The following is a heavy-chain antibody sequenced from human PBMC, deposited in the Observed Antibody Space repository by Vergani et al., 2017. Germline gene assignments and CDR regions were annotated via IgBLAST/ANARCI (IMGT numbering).Heavy chain of an antibody. J-gene: IGHJ1*01. CDR1: GFTSSYYG. V-gene: IGHV3-30*03. CDR3: ATNSCCTPACQIGYFME. Sequence: QVHLVESGGGVVQPGRSLRLSCVVSGFTSSYYGMHWVRQAPVKGLEWVAVISYDGTQKYYADSVKGRFTISRDNSKSTLYLQMNSLRTEDTAVYYCATNSCCTPACQIGYFMEWGQGTLVTVSS. CDR2: ISYDGTQK. D-gene: IGHD1-1*01.